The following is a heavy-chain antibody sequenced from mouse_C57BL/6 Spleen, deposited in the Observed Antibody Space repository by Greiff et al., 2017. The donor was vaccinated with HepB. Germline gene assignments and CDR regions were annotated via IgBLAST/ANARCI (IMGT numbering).Heavy chain of an antibody. J-gene: IGHJ2*01. V-gene: IGHV5-17*01. CDR3: ARGRVYYFDY. CDR1: GFTFSDYG. CDR2: ISSGSSTI. Sequence: EVKLVESGGGLVKPGGSLKLSCAASGFTFSDYGMHWVRQAPEKGLEWVAYISSGSSTIYYADKVKGRFTISRDNAKNTLFLQMTSLRAEDTAMYYCARGRVYYFDYWGQGTTLTVSS.